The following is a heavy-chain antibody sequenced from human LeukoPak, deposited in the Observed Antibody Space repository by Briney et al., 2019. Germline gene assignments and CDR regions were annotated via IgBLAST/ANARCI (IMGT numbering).Heavy chain of an antibody. V-gene: IGHV1-69*05. CDR2: IIPIFGTA. Sequence: ASVKVSCKASGGTLSSYAISWVRQAPGQGLEWMGGIIPIFGTANYAQKFQGRVTMTRDTSTSTVYMELSSLRSEDAAVYYCARYTVTLVGYYYGMDVWGQGTTVTVSS. CDR1: GGTLSSYA. J-gene: IGHJ6*02. D-gene: IGHD4-11*01. CDR3: ARYTVTLVGYYYGMDV.